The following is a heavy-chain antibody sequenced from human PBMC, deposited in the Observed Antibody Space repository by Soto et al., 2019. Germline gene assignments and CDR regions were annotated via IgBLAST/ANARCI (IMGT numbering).Heavy chain of an antibody. Sequence: PGGSLRLSCVASGFTFSSYWMSWVRQAPGKGLEWVANIKQDGSEKYYVDSVKGRFTLSRDNAKNSLYLQMNSLRAEDTAVYYCARHPERIAQIGWFDPWGQGTLVTVSS. CDR1: GFTFSSYW. J-gene: IGHJ5*02. CDR2: IKQDGSEK. D-gene: IGHD6-13*01. CDR3: ARHPERIAQIGWFDP. V-gene: IGHV3-7*01.